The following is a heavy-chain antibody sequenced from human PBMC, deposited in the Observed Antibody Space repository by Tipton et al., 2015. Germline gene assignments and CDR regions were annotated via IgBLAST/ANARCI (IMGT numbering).Heavy chain of an antibody. CDR2: ISSTGTYI. J-gene: IGHJ4*02. CDR3: ARRAVRGVLDY. D-gene: IGHD3-10*01. V-gene: IGHV3-21*04. Sequence: SLRLSCAASGFIFTTYSMNWVRQAPGKGLEWVSSISSTGTYIYYADSVRGRFTISRDSAQNSLFLQMNSLRAEDTAIYYCARRAVRGVLDYWGQGTLVTVSS. CDR1: GFIFTTYS.